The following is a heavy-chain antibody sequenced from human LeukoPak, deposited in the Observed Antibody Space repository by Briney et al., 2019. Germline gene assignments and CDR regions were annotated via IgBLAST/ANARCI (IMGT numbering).Heavy chain of an antibody. CDR2: ISYSGANS. Sequence: PRGSLRLSCAAPGFTFTGSAMSSVRQAPGEGLEWVSLISYSGANSYYTDSVRGRFTISRDNSKDTLFLQMNSLRAEDTAIYCCARDMQLSTWGLGTMVTVSS. V-gene: IGHV3-23*01. D-gene: IGHD3-16*02. CDR3: ARDMQLST. CDR1: GFTFTGSA. J-gene: IGHJ3*01.